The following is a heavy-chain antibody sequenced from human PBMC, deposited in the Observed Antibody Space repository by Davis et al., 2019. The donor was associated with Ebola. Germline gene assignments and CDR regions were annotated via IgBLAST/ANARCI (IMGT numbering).Heavy chain of an antibody. CDR2: ISGSGGTT. J-gene: IGHJ4*02. Sequence: GESLKISCAASGFTFSNYAMNWVREAPGKGLEWVSGISGSGGTTYYADSVEGRFTISRDNSENTLYLLMNSLRAEDTAVYYCAKGDRTTLYYDSGHDYWGQGTLVTVSS. D-gene: IGHD3-22*01. CDR1: GFTFSNYA. V-gene: IGHV3-23*01. CDR3: AKGDRTTLYYDSGHDY.